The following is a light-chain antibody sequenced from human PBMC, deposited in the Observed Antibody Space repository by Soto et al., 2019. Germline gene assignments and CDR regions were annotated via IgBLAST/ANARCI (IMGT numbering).Light chain of an antibody. Sequence: VMTQAPATLSVSPGERATLSCRASQTINNNVAWYQLKDGQVPRLVIYGASTRATDSPARFSGSGCGTEFTLTISSLQPDDFATYYCQQYNSYSPRTFGQGTKVDIK. CDR1: QTINNN. V-gene: IGKV3-15*01. CDR2: GAS. CDR3: QQYNSYSPRT. J-gene: IGKJ1*01.